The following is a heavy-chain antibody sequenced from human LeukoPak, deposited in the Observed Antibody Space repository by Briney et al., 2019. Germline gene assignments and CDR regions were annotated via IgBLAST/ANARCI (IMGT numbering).Heavy chain of an antibody. J-gene: IGHJ4*02. Sequence: GASVKVSCKASVYTFTYHYIHLVRQPPGQGREGMGIINPSNGDTNYAQRFQGRVTMTRDTSTSTVYMELSSLDSEDTAVYYCARESDVGKDFDCWGQGTLVTVSS. CDR1: VYTFTYHY. V-gene: IGHV1-46*01. D-gene: IGHD1-1*01. CDR3: ARESDVGKDFDC. CDR2: INPSNGDT.